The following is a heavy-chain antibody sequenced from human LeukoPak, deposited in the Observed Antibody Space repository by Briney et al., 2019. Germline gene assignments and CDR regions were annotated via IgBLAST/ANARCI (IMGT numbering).Heavy chain of an antibody. Sequence: GGSLRLSCAASGFTCDDFGMSWVRQGPGKGLEWVSGINWNGGSTGYADSVKGRFTISRDNAKKSLYLQMNSLRAEDTALYYCARAPMTTVTTIDYWGQGTLVTVSS. CDR1: GFTCDDFG. CDR2: INWNGGST. J-gene: IGHJ4*02. D-gene: IGHD4-17*01. V-gene: IGHV3-20*04. CDR3: ARAPMTTVTTIDY.